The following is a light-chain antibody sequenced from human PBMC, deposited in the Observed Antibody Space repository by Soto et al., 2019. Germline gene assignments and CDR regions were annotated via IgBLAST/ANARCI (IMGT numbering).Light chain of an antibody. V-gene: IGKV1-39*01. CDR1: QTIATY. CDR2: TSS. CDR3: QQRYSSYVT. J-gene: IGKJ4*01. Sequence: IEMTQSPASLSASVGDRVTITCRASQTIATYLNWFQHKSGRAPKLLIYTSSSVNSGVSSRFRGSGSGTDFNPTINDVQPQDSATYYCQQRYSSYVTFGEGTKVEIK.